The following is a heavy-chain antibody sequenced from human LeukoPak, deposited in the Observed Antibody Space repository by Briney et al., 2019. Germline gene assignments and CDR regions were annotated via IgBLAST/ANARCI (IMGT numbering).Heavy chain of an antibody. J-gene: IGHJ1*01. CDR3: ARLGYCSSGGCFSRGYFQD. V-gene: IGHV5-51*01. D-gene: IGHD2-15*01. Sequence: GESLKISCKASGYTFTTSWIGWVRQMPGKGLEYVGIIYPGDSDTRYSPSFQGQVTISADESISTAYMQWNSLKASDTAMYYCARLGYCSSGGCFSRGYFQDWGQGTLVTVSS. CDR2: IYPGDSDT. CDR1: GYTFTTSW.